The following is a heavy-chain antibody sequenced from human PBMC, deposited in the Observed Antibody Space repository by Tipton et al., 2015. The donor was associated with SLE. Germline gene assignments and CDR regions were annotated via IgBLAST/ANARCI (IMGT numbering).Heavy chain of an antibody. CDR3: ARDPGSYDFWSRAYMDV. CDR2: ISASGGST. D-gene: IGHD3-3*01. CDR1: GFTFSSYA. Sequence: SLRLSCAASGFTFSSYAMSWVRQAPGKGLEWVSGISASGGSTWYADSVKGRFTVSRDNSKNTLYLQMSSLRADDTAVYYCARDPGSYDFWSRAYMDVWGKGTTVTVSS. V-gene: IGHV3-23*01. J-gene: IGHJ6*03.